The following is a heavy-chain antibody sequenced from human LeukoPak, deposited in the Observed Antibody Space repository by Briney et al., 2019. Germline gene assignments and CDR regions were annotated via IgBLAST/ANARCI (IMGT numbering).Heavy chain of an antibody. CDR1: GFIFSSYA. D-gene: IGHD3-22*01. CDR2: ISGSGGST. Sequence: GGSLRLSCAASGFIFSSYAMSWVRQAPGKGLEWVSAISGSGGSTYYADSVKGRFTISRDNSKNTLYLQMNSLRAEDTAVYYCAKGARITMIVVVNYDYWGQGTLVTVSS. V-gene: IGHV3-23*01. J-gene: IGHJ4*02. CDR3: AKGARITMIVVVNYDY.